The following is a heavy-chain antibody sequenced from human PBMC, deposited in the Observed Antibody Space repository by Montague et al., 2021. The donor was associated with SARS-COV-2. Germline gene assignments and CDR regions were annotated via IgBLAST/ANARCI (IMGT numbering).Heavy chain of an antibody. J-gene: IGHJ4*02. V-gene: IGHV4-4*02. CDR2: IFRMGNT. CDR1: GASTSGANW. D-gene: IGHD1-26*01. CDR3: ARVEGGSHLDY. Sequence: SETLSLTCGVSGASTSGANWWTWVRQPPGRGLEWIGEIFRMGNTNYNWSLRSRLTISVDKSKNQFSLELRSVTAADTAIYYCARVEGGSHLDYWGQGILATVSS.